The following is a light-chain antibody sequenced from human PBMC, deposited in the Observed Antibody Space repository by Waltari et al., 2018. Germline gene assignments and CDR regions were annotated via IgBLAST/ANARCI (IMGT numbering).Light chain of an antibody. CDR1: QSVSRN. V-gene: IGKV3-15*01. Sequence: EIVMTQSPATLSVSPGEGATLSCRASQSVSRNLAWYQQKPGQAPRLLIFGASARATGIPARFSGSGSGTEFTLTISSLQSEDVAVYFCQQYYSTPYTFGQGTKLEIK. CDR2: GAS. J-gene: IGKJ2*01. CDR3: QQYYSTPYT.